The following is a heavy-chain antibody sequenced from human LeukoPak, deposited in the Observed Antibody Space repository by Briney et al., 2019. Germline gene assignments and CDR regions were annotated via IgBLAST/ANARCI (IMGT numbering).Heavy chain of an antibody. Sequence: ASVTVSCTASGYTFTGYYMHWVRQAPGQGLEWMGRINPNSGGTNYAQKFQGRVTMTRNTSISTAYMELSSLRSEDTAVYYCARGFGWLLPYYYYYGMDVWGQGTTVTVSS. D-gene: IGHD3-22*01. CDR3: ARGFGWLLPYYYYYGMDV. CDR1: GYTFTGYY. CDR2: INPNSGGT. V-gene: IGHV1-2*06. J-gene: IGHJ6*02.